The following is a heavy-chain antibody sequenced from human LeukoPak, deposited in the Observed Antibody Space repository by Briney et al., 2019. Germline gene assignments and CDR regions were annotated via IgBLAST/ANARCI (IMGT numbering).Heavy chain of an antibody. D-gene: IGHD3-22*01. CDR1: GGSLSSYY. Sequence: SETLSLTCTVSGGSLSSYYWSWIRQPPGKGLEGIGYIYYSGSTNYNPSLKSRVTLSVDASKNQFSLKLSSVTAADTAVCYCAREDSSGYYAYWGQGTLVSVSS. CDR3: AREDSSGYYAY. V-gene: IGHV4-59*01. J-gene: IGHJ4*02. CDR2: IYYSGST.